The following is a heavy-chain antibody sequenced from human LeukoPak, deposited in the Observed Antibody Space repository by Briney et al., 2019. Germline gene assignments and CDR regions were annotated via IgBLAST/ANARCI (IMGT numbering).Heavy chain of an antibody. J-gene: IGHJ4*02. Sequence: PSETLSLTCTVSGGSISSYYWSWIRQPAGKGLEWIASINYSGSTYYNPSLKSRVTISVDTSENQFSLKLSSVTAADTAVYYCARYVVYGSGKYYFDYWGQGTLVTVSS. CDR3: ARYVVYGSGKYYFDY. CDR1: GGSISSYY. CDR2: INYSGST. V-gene: IGHV4-59*05. D-gene: IGHD3-10*01.